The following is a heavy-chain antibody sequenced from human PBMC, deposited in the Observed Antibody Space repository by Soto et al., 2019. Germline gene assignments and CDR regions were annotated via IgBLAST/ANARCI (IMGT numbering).Heavy chain of an antibody. V-gene: IGHV3-7*03. Sequence: EVQLVASGGGLVQPGGSLRLSCAASGFTFSSYWMSWVRQAPGKGLEWVANIKQDGSEKYYVDSVKGRFTISRDNAKNSLYLQMNSLRAEDTAVYYCASGIYDFWSGYLYWGQGTLVTVSS. J-gene: IGHJ4*02. CDR3: ASGIYDFWSGYLY. CDR2: IKQDGSEK. D-gene: IGHD3-3*01. CDR1: GFTFSSYW.